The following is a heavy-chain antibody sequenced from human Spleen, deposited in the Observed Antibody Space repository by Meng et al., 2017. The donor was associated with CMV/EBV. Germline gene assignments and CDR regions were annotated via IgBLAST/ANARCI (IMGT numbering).Heavy chain of an antibody. CDR1: GFTFSSYA. CDR2: IYSGGSST. D-gene: IGHD6-6*01. CDR3: AKYLSIAARYGMDV. Sequence: GGSLRLSCAASGFTFSSYAMSWVCQAPGKGLEWVSVIYSGGSSTYYADSVKGRFTISRDNSKNTLYLQMNSLRAEDTAVYYCAKYLSIAARYGMDVWGQGTTVTVSS. V-gene: IGHV3-23*03. J-gene: IGHJ6*02.